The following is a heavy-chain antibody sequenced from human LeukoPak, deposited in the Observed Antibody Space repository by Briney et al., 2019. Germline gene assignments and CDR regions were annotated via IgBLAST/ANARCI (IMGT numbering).Heavy chain of an antibody. D-gene: IGHD3-3*01. CDR2: IKGDESDD. Sequence: PGGPLGLSCAASGFSFSRYWMTWVRQAPGKGLEWVANIKGDESDDHYVASVRGRFTISRDNAKRSLYLQMNNLRAEDTGVYYCARVADYDFLSGYYSPFDHWGQGVLVIVSS. CDR1: GFSFSRYW. V-gene: IGHV3-7*01. CDR3: ARVADYDFLSGYYSPFDH. J-gene: IGHJ4*02.